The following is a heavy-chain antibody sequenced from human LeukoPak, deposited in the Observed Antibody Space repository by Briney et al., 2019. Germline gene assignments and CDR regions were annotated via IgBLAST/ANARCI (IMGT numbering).Heavy chain of an antibody. D-gene: IGHD2-2*01. CDR2: ISGSGGST. V-gene: IGHV3-23*01. CDR3: AKDPTQAFFVVVPAGDY. Sequence: PGGSLRLSCAASGFTFSSYAMSWVRQAPGKGLEWVSAISGSGGSTYYADSVKGRFTISRDNSKNTLYLQMNSLRAEDTAVYYCAKDPTQAFFVVVPAGDYWGQGTLVTVSS. J-gene: IGHJ4*02. CDR1: GFTFSSYA.